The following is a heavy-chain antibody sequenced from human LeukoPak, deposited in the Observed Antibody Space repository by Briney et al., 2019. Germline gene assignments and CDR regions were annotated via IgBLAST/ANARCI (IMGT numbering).Heavy chain of an antibody. V-gene: IGHV1-2*06. D-gene: IGHD3-3*01. CDR3: ARANSLRTIFGVVIGWDY. Sequence: ASVKVSXKASGYTFTGYYMHWVRQAPGQGLEWMGRIDPNSGGTSYAQKFQGRVTMTRDTSISTAYMELSRLRSDDTAVYYCARANSLRTIFGVVIGWDYWGQGTLVTVSS. J-gene: IGHJ4*02. CDR2: IDPNSGGT. CDR1: GYTFTGYY.